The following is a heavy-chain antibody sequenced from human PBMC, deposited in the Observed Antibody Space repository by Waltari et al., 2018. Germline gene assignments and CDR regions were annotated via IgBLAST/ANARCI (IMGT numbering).Heavy chain of an antibody. CDR3: ARIDYGDYRGEHAFDV. J-gene: IGHJ3*01. Sequence: QVQLQESGPGLVKPSQTLSLSCNVSGGSLTGGTYYWSWIRQPAGKGLEWIGRIYNTGSTNYNPSLRSRVTMSLDTSENQFSLKLSSVTAADTAVYYCARIDYGDYRGEHAFDVWGQGTMVTVSS. V-gene: IGHV4-61*02. CDR1: GGSLTGGTYY. CDR2: IYNTGST. D-gene: IGHD4-17*01.